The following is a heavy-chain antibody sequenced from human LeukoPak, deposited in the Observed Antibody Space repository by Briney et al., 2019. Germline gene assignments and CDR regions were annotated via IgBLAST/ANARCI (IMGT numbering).Heavy chain of an antibody. Sequence: GGSLGLSCAASELTFRTYAMSWVGQAQGKGLRWVSPIRGVGGSTYYADSVKGRFTISRDNSKNTLYLQMNSLRAEDTAVYYRAKYAANYYGSGSYYRSLDYWGQGTLVTVSS. CDR1: ELTFRTYA. CDR3: AKYAANYYGSGSYYRSLDY. J-gene: IGHJ4*02. CDR2: IRGVGGST. D-gene: IGHD3-10*01. V-gene: IGHV3-23*01.